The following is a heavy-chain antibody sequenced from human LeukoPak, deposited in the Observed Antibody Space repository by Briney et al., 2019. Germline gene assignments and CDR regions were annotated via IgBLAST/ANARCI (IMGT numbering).Heavy chain of an antibody. CDR3: ARLPHSAWYSSRAFDI. CDR2: MSDSGGSS. CDR1: GFTFSTFA. Sequence: GGSLRLSCRASGFTFSTFAMTWVRQAPGKGLEWVSGMSDSGGSSYYADSVKGRFIISRGNSENTLYLQMNSLSAEDTAVYYCARLPHSAWYSSRAFDIWGQGTMVTVSS. V-gene: IGHV3-23*01. D-gene: IGHD6-19*01. J-gene: IGHJ3*02.